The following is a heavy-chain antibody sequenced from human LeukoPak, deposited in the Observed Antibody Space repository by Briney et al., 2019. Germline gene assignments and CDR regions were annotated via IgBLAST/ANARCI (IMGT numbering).Heavy chain of an antibody. Sequence: ASVKVSCKASGYTFTSYYMHWVRQAPGQGLEWMGIINPSGGSTSYAQKFQGRVTMTRDTSTSTVYMELSSLRSEDTAVYYCAREPRPSMIVVVRYYYYGMDVWGQGTTVTVSS. V-gene: IGHV1-46*01. CDR3: AREPRPSMIVVVRYYYYGMDV. CDR1: GYTFTSYY. J-gene: IGHJ6*02. D-gene: IGHD3-22*01. CDR2: INPSGGST.